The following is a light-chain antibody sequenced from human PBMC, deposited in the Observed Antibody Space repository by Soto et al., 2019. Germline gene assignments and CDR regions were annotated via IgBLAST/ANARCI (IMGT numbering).Light chain of an antibody. CDR1: QGIGND. V-gene: IGKV1-17*01. CDR2: AAS. Sequence: DIQMTQSPSSLSASVGDRFTITCRASQGIGNDLGWYQQKPGKAPKRLIYAASSLQSGVPSRFSGSGSGTEFTLTLSSLQPEDFATYYCLQHNTYPITFGQGTRLEI. CDR3: LQHNTYPIT. J-gene: IGKJ5*01.